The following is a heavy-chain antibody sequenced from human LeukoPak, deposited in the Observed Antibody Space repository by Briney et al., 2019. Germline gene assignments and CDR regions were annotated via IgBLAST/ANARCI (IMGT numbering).Heavy chain of an antibody. CDR2: VYYSGIT. V-gene: IGHV4-31*03. CDR1: GVSISGGGYY. J-gene: IGHJ5*02. CDR3: ARGSSYAVTNSENPDNWFDP. D-gene: IGHD2-2*01. Sequence: SETLSLTCTVSGVSISGGGYYWSWIRQHPGKGLEWIGYVYYSGITYYNPSLKSRVTISVDTSKNQFSLKLSSVTAADTVVYYCARGSSYAVTNSENPDNWFDPWGQGTLVTVSS.